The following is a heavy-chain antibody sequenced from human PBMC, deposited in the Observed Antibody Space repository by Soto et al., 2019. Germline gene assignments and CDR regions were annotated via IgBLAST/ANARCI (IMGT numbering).Heavy chain of an antibody. Sequence: SVKVSCKASGGTFSSYTISWVRQAPGQGLEWMGRIIPILGIANYAQKFQGRVTITADKSTSTAYMELSSLRPEDTAVYYCARFSDHGYFQHWGQGTLVTVSS. CDR3: ARFSDHGYFQH. CDR2: IIPILGIA. J-gene: IGHJ1*01. V-gene: IGHV1-69*02. CDR1: GGTFSSYT.